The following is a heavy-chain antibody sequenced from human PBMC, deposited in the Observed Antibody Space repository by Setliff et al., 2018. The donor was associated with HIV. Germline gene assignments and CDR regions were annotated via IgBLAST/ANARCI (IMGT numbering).Heavy chain of an antibody. D-gene: IGHD5-12*01. Sequence: PGGSLRLSCAASGFTFSTYGMHWVRQAPGKGLEWVAFIRYDGSNKYYADSVKGRFTISRDNAKNSLYLQMNSLRAEDTTIYYCARVPVMATITYWYFDLWGRGTLVTVSS. CDR3: ARVPVMATITYWYFDL. CDR2: IRYDGSNK. V-gene: IGHV3-30*02. J-gene: IGHJ2*01. CDR1: GFTFSTYG.